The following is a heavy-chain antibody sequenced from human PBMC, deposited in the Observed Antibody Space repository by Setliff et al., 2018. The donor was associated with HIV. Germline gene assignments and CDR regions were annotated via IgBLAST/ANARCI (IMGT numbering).Heavy chain of an antibody. CDR3: TRHPLQPEVSGYFYLMDV. V-gene: IGHV5-51*01. CDR1: EYFFRTSW. J-gene: IGHJ6*04. D-gene: IGHD3-9*01. CDR2: IFPLDSET. Sequence: ESLKISCKGPEYFFRTSWIGWVRQLPVKGLEWVAIIFPLDSETRYNPSLEGHVTISVDKSINTAYLQWSSLRASDTAIYYCTRHPLQPEVSGYFYLMDVWGTGTTVTVSS.